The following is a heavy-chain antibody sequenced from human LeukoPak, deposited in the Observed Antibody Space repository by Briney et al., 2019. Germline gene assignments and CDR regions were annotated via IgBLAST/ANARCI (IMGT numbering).Heavy chain of an antibody. J-gene: IGHJ4*02. V-gene: IGHV1-2*02. CDR1: GNTFTDYY. CDR2: INPNSGGT. CDR3: AGGTGYYSPDY. D-gene: IGHD3-22*01. Sequence: ASVKVSCKASGNTFTDYYMHWVRQAPGQGLEWMRWINPNSGGTSYAQKFQGRVTMTRDTSISTAYMELSRLRSDDTAIYYCAGGTGYYSPDYWGQGTLVTVSS.